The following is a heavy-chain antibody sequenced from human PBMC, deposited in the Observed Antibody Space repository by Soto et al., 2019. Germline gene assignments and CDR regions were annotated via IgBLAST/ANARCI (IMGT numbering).Heavy chain of an antibody. J-gene: IGHJ6*02. V-gene: IGHV2-70*11. CDR2: IDWDDDK. CDR1: GFSLSTSGMC. Sequence: SGPTLVNPTQTLTLTCTFSGFSLSTSGMCVSWIRQPPGKALEWLARIDWDDDKYYSTSLKTRLTISKDTSKNQVVLTMTNMDPVDTATYYCARMQTDSYSYGRDYYYYGMDVWGQGTTVTVS. D-gene: IGHD5-18*01. CDR3: ARMQTDSYSYGRDYYYYGMDV.